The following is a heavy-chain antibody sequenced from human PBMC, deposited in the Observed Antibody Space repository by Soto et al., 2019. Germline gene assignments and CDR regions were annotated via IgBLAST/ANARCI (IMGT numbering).Heavy chain of an antibody. CDR2: INHSGST. Sequence: QVQLQQWGAGLLKPSETLSLTCAVYGGSFSGYYWTWIRQPPGKGLEWIGAINHSGSTNYNPSLKSRVTISVDTSKNQFSLKLTSVTAADTAVYYCARDKITGLFDYWGQGTLVTVSS. J-gene: IGHJ4*02. CDR3: ARDKITGLFDY. CDR1: GGSFSGYY. D-gene: IGHD2-8*02. V-gene: IGHV4-34*01.